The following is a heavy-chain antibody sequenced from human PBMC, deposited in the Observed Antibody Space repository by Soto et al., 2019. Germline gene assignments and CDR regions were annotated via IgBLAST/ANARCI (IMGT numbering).Heavy chain of an antibody. D-gene: IGHD3-3*01. CDR1: GFTFSTYA. V-gene: IGHV3-30*03. Sequence: GGSLRLSCAASGFTFSTYAMTWVRQAPGRGLEWVAVISYDGSNKFYADSVKGRFTISRDNSKNTLYLQMNSLRAEDTAVYYCARDRNPWITIFGEVIMFWFDPWGQGTLVTVS. CDR3: ARDRNPWITIFGEVIMFWFDP. J-gene: IGHJ5*02. CDR2: ISYDGSNK.